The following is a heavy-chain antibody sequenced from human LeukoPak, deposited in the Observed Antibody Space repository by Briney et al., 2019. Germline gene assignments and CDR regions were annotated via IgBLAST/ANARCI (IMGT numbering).Heavy chain of an antibody. D-gene: IGHD3-10*01. CDR1: GFTFSSYW. V-gene: IGHV3-15*04. Sequence: GSLRLSCAASGFTFSSYWMSWVRQAPGKGLEWVGRIESKTDGGTTDYAAPVKGRFTISRDDSTNTLHLQMNSLKSEDTAVYYCTTYGSGRKFDYWGQGILVTVSS. J-gene: IGHJ4*02. CDR2: IESKTDGGTT. CDR3: TTYGSGRKFDY.